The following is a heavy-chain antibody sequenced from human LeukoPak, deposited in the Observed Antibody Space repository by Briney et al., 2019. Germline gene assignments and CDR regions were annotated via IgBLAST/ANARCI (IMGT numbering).Heavy chain of an antibody. Sequence: GGSLRLSCAASGFTFSSYEMNWVRQAPGKGLEWVSYISSSGSTIYYADSVKGRFTISRDNAKNSLYLQMNSLRAEDTAVYYCATFYTMVRGVPVDYWGQGTLVTVSS. CDR3: ATFYTMVRGVPVDY. D-gene: IGHD3-10*01. J-gene: IGHJ4*02. V-gene: IGHV3-48*03. CDR1: GFTFSSYE. CDR2: ISSSGSTI.